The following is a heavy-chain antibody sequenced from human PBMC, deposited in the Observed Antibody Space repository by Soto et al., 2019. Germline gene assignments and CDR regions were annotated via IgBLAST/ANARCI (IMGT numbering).Heavy chain of an antibody. V-gene: IGHV4-34*01. Sequence: SETLSLTCDVHGDSLSGYAWSWIRQPPGKGLEWIGEITFRGVTNYHPSLKSRVSMSVDTSKNRISLNVSSVTAADTALYFCARKLEASVRHVEWFSYKWFDPWGPGTLVTVSS. J-gene: IGHJ5*02. CDR2: ITFRGVT. CDR1: GDSLSGYA. CDR3: ARKLEASVRHVEWFSYKWFDP. D-gene: IGHD3-9*01.